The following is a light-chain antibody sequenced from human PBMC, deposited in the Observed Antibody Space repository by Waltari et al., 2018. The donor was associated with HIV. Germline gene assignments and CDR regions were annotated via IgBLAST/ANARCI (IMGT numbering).Light chain of an antibody. J-gene: IGLJ2*01. V-gene: IGLV10-54*02. Sequence: QAGLTQPPSVSKGLRQTATLTCTGNSNIVGNQGAAWLQQHQGHPPKHRFKGNDNRPSGISGRFSGSRSGNTASLTITGLQPEDEADYYCSALDSSLSALVVFGGGTKLTVL. CDR1: SNIVGNQG. CDR3: SALDSSLSALVV. CDR2: GND.